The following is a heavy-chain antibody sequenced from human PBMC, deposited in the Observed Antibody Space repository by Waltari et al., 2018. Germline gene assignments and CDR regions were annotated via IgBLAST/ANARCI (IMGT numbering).Heavy chain of an antibody. J-gene: IGHJ5*02. Sequence: QVQLHESGPGLVKTSQTLSLSCSVSGDSVSRGEYFWSWVRQSPGKGLEWIGFIFHTGYAYDNPSLKRRATISVGSSVNRFFLTLNSVTAADTAVYYCARDAGFRGNEGSWFDLWGQGIQVAVSS. D-gene: IGHD2-15*01. V-gene: IGHV4-30-4*01. CDR2: IFHTGYA. CDR3: ARDAGFRGNEGSWFDL. CDR1: GDSVSRGEYF.